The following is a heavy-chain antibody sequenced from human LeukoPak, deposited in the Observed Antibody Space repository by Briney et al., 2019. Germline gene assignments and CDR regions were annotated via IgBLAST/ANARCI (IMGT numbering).Heavy chain of an antibody. J-gene: IGHJ4*02. CDR3: ARISYDSSGYYDY. V-gene: IGHV3-11*06. CDR1: GFIFSDYY. CDR2: ISSSNSYT. D-gene: IGHD3-22*01. Sequence: GGSLRLSCAASGFIFSDYYMSWIRQAPGKGLEWVSYISSSNSYTNYADSVKGRFTISRDNAKNTLYLQMNSLRAEDTAVYYCARISYDSSGYYDYWGQGTLVTVSS.